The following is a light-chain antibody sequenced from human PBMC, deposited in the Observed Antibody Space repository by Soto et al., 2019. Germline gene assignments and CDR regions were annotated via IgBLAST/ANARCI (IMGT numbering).Light chain of an antibody. Sequence: DIQMTQAPSSLSASVGYRVTITCLASQAISNYLAWYQQKPGKAPTLLIHAASTLQSGVSSRFSGSGSGTDFTLTIGSLQPEDVATYYCQKYNSVPLTFGGGTKVDIK. J-gene: IGKJ4*01. CDR1: QAISNY. CDR3: QKYNSVPLT. CDR2: AAS. V-gene: IGKV1-27*01.